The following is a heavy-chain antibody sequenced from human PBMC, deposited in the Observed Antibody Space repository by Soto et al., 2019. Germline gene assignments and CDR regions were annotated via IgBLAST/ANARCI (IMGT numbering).Heavy chain of an antibody. CDR1: GGSISSYY. V-gene: IGHV4-59*01. J-gene: IGHJ1*01. D-gene: IGHD2-2*01. CDR2: VYNSGST. CDR3: AGGSSLCWECFHH. Sequence: QVQLQESGPGLVKPSETLSLTCNVSGGSISSYYWSWIRQPPGKGLEYIGHVYNSGSTIHSPSLKSRATISVDTSKNQFSLKLTSLTAADTAVYYCAGGSSLCWECFHHWGQGILIPVSS.